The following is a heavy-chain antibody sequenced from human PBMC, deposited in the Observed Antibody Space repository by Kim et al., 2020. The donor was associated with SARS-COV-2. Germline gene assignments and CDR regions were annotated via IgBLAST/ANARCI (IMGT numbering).Heavy chain of an antibody. CDR2: INHSGST. CDR3: ARGTWYYDSSGYVGVRYYYCGMDV. V-gene: IGHV4-34*01. Sequence: SETLSLTCAVYGGSFSGYYWSWIRQPPGKGLEWIGEINHSGSTNYNPSLKSRVTISVDTSKNQFSLKLSSVTAADTAVYYCARGTWYYDSSGYVGVRYYYCGMDVWGQGTTVTVSS. CDR1: GGSFSGYY. D-gene: IGHD3-22*01. J-gene: IGHJ6*02.